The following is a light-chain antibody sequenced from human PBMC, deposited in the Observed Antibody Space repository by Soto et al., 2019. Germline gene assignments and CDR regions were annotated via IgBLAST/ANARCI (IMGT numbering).Light chain of an antibody. V-gene: IGLV2-14*01. CDR2: EVR. CDR3: SSYTRGRSFGVV. Sequence: QSALTQPASVSGSPGQSITISCAGTMRDVGAYNLVSWYQQHPGRAPQLIIYEVRNRPSGISFRFSGSKSGNTASLTISGLQAEDEADYYCSSYTRGRSFGVVFGGGTKVTVL. CDR1: MRDVGAYNL. J-gene: IGLJ2*01.